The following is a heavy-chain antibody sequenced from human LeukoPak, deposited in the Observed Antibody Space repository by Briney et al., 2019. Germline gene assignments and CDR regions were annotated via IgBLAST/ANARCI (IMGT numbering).Heavy chain of an antibody. CDR1: GFTFSSYA. CDR3: AKARYSSGWDYFDY. CDR2: IGGSGGGT. D-gene: IGHD6-19*01. J-gene: IGHJ4*02. Sequence: GGSLRLSCAASGFTFSSYAMSWVRQAPGKGLEWVSGIGGSGGGTYYVDSVKGRFTISRDNSKDTLYLQMNSLRADDTAVYYCAKARYSSGWDYFDYWGQGTLVTVSS. V-gene: IGHV3-23*01.